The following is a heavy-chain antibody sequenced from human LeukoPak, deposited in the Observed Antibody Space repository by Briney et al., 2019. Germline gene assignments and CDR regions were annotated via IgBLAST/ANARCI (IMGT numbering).Heavy chain of an antibody. CDR2: ISGSGGST. V-gene: IGHV3-23*01. J-gene: IGHJ4*02. CDR3: AKEWRIVVVPAAISG. Sequence: PGGSLRLSCAASGSTFSSYAMSWVRQAPGKGLEWVSAISGSGGSTYYADSVKGRFTISRDNSKNTLYLQMNSLRAEDTAVYYCAKEWRIVVVPAAISGWGQGTLVTVSS. CDR1: GSTFSSYA. D-gene: IGHD2-2*01.